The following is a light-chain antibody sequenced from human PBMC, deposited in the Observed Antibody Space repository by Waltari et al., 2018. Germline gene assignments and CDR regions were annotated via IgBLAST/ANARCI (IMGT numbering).Light chain of an antibody. V-gene: IGKV1-39*01. CDR3: QQCYTTPWT. J-gene: IGKJ1*01. CDR1: QTISNY. Sequence: DIQITQSPSSLSASVGDSVTITRRANQTISNYLNWYQYKPGKAPKLLIYSASTWQSGVPYRFSGSRHGTDFTLTISSLQAEDFAAYYCQQCYTTPWTFGQGTKVEIK. CDR2: SAS.